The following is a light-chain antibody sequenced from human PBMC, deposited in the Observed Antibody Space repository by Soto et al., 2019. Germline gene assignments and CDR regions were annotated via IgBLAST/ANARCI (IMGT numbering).Light chain of an antibody. CDR3: QQYYSTPPYT. Sequence: DIVMTQSPDSLAVSLGERATINCKSSQSVLYSSNNKNYLAWYQQKPGQPPQLLIYWASTRESGVPDRFSGSGSGTDFTLTISNLQAEDVAVYYCQQYYSTPPYTFGQGTKLEIK. CDR1: QSVLYSSNNKNY. CDR2: WAS. V-gene: IGKV4-1*01. J-gene: IGKJ2*01.